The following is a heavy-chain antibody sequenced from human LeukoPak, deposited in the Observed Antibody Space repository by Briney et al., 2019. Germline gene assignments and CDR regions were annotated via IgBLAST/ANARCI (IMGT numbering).Heavy chain of an antibody. V-gene: IGHV3-23*01. J-gene: IGHJ4*02. CDR3: AKRPTVTASDHFDY. CDR2: INGRGDDT. D-gene: IGHD4-17*01. Sequence: GESLRLSCAASGFTFTSYAMSWVRQAPGKGLQWVSTINGRGDDTHYADSVKDRSSISRDNSKNTLYLHMNSLRAEDTAVYYCAKRPTVTASDHFDYWGQGTLVTVSS. CDR1: GFTFTSYA.